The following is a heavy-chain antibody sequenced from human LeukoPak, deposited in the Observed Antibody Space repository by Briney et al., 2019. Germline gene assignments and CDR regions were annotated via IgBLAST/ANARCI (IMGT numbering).Heavy chain of an antibody. Sequence: NPSETLSLTCTVSGGSISIYYWSWIRQPPGKGLEWIGYIYYSGSTNYNPSLKSRVTISVDTSKNQFSLKLSSVTAADAAVYYCARDKGIAVAGRSGPYEAFDIWGQGTMVTVSS. CDR1: GGSISIYY. CDR3: ARDKGIAVAGRSGPYEAFDI. V-gene: IGHV4-59*01. CDR2: IYYSGST. J-gene: IGHJ3*02. D-gene: IGHD6-19*01.